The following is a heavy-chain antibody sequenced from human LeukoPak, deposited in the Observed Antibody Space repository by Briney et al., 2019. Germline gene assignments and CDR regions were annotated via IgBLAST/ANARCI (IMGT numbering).Heavy chain of an antibody. CDR3: AKDCSPPGASLCYFDY. D-gene: IGHD3-10*02. V-gene: IGHV3-23*01. CDR1: GFTFSSHA. CDR2: IGGSDGST. Sequence: GGSLRLSCAASGFTFSSHAMSCVRQAPGKGLEWVSTIGGSDGSTYYANSVKGRFTISRDNSKNTLYLQMNSLRAEDTAVYYCAKDCSPPGASLCYFDYWGQGSLVTVSS. J-gene: IGHJ4*02.